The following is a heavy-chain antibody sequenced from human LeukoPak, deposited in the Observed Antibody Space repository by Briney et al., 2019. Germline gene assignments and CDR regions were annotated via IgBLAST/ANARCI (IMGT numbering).Heavy chain of an antibody. CDR1: GFTVISNY. Sequence: PGGSLRLSCAASGFTVISNYMTWVRQAPGKGLEWVSVIYSGGSTYYADSVKGRFTISRDNPKNTQYLQMNSLRAEDTAVYYCARGADYFDYWGQGTLVTVSS. CDR3: ARGADYFDY. V-gene: IGHV3-66*02. CDR2: IYSGGST. J-gene: IGHJ4*02.